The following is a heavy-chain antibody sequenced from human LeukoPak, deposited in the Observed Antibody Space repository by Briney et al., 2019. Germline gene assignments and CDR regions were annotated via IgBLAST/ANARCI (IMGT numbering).Heavy chain of an antibody. Sequence: GASVKVSCKASGYTFTGYYMHWVRQAPGQGLEWMGWINPNSGGTNYAQKFQGRVTMTRDTSISTAYMELSRLRSDDTAVYYCARDRYYGLGTHPEGGSLDVWGQGTTVIVSS. CDR3: ARDRYYGLGTHPEGGSLDV. CDR1: GYTFTGYY. V-gene: IGHV1-2*02. CDR2: INPNSGGT. D-gene: IGHD3-10*01. J-gene: IGHJ6*02.